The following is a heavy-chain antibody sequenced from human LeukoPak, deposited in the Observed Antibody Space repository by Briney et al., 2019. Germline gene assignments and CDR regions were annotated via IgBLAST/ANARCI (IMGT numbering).Heavy chain of an antibody. CDR3: ARASGYCSGGSCYYESYYYYYYMDV. CDR1: GGSISGYY. Sequence: SETLSLTCTVSGGSISGYYWSWIRQPPGKGLEWIGYIYYSGSTNYNPSLKSRVTISVDTSTNRFSLKLSSVTAADTAVYYCARASGYCSGGSCYYESYYYYYYMDVWGKGTPVTVSS. J-gene: IGHJ6*03. D-gene: IGHD2-15*01. CDR2: IYYSGST. V-gene: IGHV4-59*01.